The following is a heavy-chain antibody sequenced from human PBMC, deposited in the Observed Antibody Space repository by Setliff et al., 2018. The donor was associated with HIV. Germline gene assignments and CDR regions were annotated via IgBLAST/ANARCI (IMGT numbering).Heavy chain of an antibody. Sequence: GGSLRLSCAASGFTPGYTFSNYWMSWFRQAPGKGLEWVANINQNGREKYYVASVKGRFTISRDNAKDSLYLQMNSLRGEDTAVYYCAGSRGYFVKAEWGQGTLVTVSS. J-gene: IGHJ4*02. V-gene: IGHV3-7*01. CDR2: INQNGREK. CDR1: GFTPGYTFSNYW. CDR3: AGSRGYFVKAE. D-gene: IGHD3-22*01.